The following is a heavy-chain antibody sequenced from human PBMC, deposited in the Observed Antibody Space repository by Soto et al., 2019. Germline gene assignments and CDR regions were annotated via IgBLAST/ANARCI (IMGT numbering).Heavy chain of an antibody. CDR1: GGSIRGGDYY. CDR2: IYYSGTT. CDR3: ARTLTTLVRAVSRDYFDY. D-gene: IGHD3-10*01. J-gene: IGHJ4*02. V-gene: IGHV4-30-4*01. Sequence: PSETLSLTCMVSGGSIRGGDYYWTWIRQPPGKGLEWIGNIYYSGTTSYNPSLKSRLTISVDTSKNEFSLKLTSVTAADTAVYYRARTLTTLVRAVSRDYFDYWGQGTPVT.